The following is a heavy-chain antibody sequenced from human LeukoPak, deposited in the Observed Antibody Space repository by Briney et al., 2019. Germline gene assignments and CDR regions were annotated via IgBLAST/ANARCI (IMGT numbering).Heavy chain of an antibody. CDR1: GGSISSGGYY. CDR2: IYYSGST. V-gene: IGHV4-31*03. Sequence: SETLSLTRTVSGGSISSGGYYWSWIRQHPGKGLEWIGYIYYSGSTYYNPSLKSRVTISVDTSKNQFSLKLSSVTAADTAVYYCARPLIVGTILDWGQGTLVTVSS. D-gene: IGHD5-12*01. CDR3: ARPLIVGTILD. J-gene: IGHJ4*02.